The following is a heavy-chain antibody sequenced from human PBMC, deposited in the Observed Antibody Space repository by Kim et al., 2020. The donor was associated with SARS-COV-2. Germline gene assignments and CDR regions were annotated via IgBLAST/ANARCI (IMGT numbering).Heavy chain of an antibody. J-gene: IGHJ1*01. CDR2: IYYSGST. CDR3: ASYSGSFYFQH. CDR1: GASITSYY. V-gene: IGHV4-59*13. Sequence: SETLSLTCTASGASITSYYWTWIRQPPGKGLELIGYIYYSGSTNYNPSLNSRVTLSVDTSKNQSSLKLSSVTAADTAVYYCASYSGSFYFQHWGLGTLITVSS. D-gene: IGHD1-26*01.